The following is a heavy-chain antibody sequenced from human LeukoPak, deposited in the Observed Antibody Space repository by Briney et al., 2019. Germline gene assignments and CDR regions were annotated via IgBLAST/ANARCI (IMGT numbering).Heavy chain of an antibody. CDR1: GFSFPTYG. D-gene: IGHD1-26*01. CDR3: VKSIVAGTGIFDS. J-gene: IGHJ4*02. Sequence: PGGSLRLSCAASGFSFPTYGMHWVRQAPGKGLEWVALISSDASVHHYLDSVKDRFTVSRDNSKNTLYLQMDSLRVDDTAVFYCVKSIVAGTGIFDSWGQGTLVTVSS. CDR2: ISSDASVH. V-gene: IGHV3-30*18.